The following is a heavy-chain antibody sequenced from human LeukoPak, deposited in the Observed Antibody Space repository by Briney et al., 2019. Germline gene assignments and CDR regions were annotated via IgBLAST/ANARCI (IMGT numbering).Heavy chain of an antibody. CDR1: GFTFTSYS. Sequence: GGSLRLSCAASGFTFTSYSMHWVRQAPGKGLEWVSSISYSSSYIYYADSAKGRFTISRDNAKNSLYLQMDSLRAEDTAVYYCASGTASGFSVYWGQGTLITVSS. J-gene: IGHJ4*02. CDR2: ISYSSSYI. V-gene: IGHV3-21*01. CDR3: ASGTASGFSVY. D-gene: IGHD5/OR15-5a*01.